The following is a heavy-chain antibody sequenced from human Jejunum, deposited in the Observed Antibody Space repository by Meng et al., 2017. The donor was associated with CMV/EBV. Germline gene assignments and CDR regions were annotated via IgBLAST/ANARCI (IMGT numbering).Heavy chain of an antibody. D-gene: IGHD6-19*01. CDR2: INPNSGDT. CDR1: GYTFSGYY. CDR3: ARGLALAPIDY. J-gene: IGHJ4*02. V-gene: IGHV1-2*02. Sequence: ASGYTFSGYYIHWVRQAPGQGLEWMGWINPNSGDTNYPQKFQGRVTMTRDTPTSTAYLDLSRLRSDDTAVYYCARGLALAPIDYWGQGTLVTVSS.